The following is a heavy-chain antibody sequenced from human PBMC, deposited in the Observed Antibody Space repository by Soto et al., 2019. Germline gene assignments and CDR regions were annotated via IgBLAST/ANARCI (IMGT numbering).Heavy chain of an antibody. CDR1: GGTFSSYA. CDR3: ARDRIVATGYYYYGMDV. D-gene: IGHD5-12*01. J-gene: IGHJ6*02. Sequence: QVQLVQSGAEVKKPGSSVMVSCKASGGTFSSYAISWVRQAPGQGLEWMGGIIPIFGTANYAQKFQGRVTITADESTSTAYMELSSLRSEDTAVYYCARDRIVATGYYYYGMDVWGQGTTVTVSS. CDR2: IIPIFGTA. V-gene: IGHV1-69*01.